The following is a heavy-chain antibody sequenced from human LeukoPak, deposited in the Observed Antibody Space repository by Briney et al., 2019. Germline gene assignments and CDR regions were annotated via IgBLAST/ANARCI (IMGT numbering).Heavy chain of an antibody. CDR1: GFTFNKDW. D-gene: IGHD3-10*01. Sequence: GGSLRLSSVASGFTFNKDWMNWVRQAPGKGLEWVANINQRGSEKYYVDSVKGRFTISRDSAKNSLYLQMNSLTDDDTAVYYCARDPDSVPGVNFHYWGQGALVTVSS. V-gene: IGHV3-7*03. J-gene: IGHJ4*02. CDR2: INQRGSEK. CDR3: ARDPDSVPGVNFHY.